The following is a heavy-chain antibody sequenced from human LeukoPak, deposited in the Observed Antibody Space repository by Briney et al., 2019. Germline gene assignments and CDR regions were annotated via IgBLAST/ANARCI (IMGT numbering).Heavy chain of an antibody. CDR1: GYTFTSYF. CDR3: ARGTHVRHYCNSGRCYYMDV. Sequence: GASVKVSCKASGYTFTSYFMYWVRQAPGQGLEWMGIINPSGGSTNYAQKFQGRLTMTRDMSTSTAYMELSSLRSEDTAVYYCARGTHVRHYCNSGRCYYMDVWGKGTTVTVSS. D-gene: IGHD2/OR15-2a*01. CDR2: INPSGGST. V-gene: IGHV1-46*01. J-gene: IGHJ6*03.